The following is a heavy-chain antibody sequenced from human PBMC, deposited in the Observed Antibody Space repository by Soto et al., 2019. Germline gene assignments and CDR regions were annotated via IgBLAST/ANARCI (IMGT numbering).Heavy chain of an antibody. V-gene: IGHV3-15*07. CDR1: GVTSTTVW. J-gene: IGHJ4*02. Sequence: GGSLRLSCAVSGVTSTTVWMNWVRQAPGKGPERVARIKSKTDGGTSDYAAPVKGRFTISRDDSENTLYLQMNSLKTEDTAGYYCSHGYYQYFESWGQGTLVTVSS. D-gene: IGHD5-18*01. CDR2: IKSKTDGGTS. CDR3: SHGYYQYFES.